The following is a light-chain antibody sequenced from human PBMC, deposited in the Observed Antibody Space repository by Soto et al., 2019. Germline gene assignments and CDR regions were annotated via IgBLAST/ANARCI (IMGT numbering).Light chain of an antibody. CDR1: QSVSSSY. CDR3: QQYDSSPIT. CDR2: GAS. Sequence: EIVLTQSPGTLSLSPGERDTLSCRASQSVSSSYLAWYQQKPGQAHRLLIYGASSRATGIQDRFSGSGSGTDFTLTISRLETEDFAVYSFQQYDSSPITFGQGTR. J-gene: IGKJ5*01. V-gene: IGKV3-20*01.